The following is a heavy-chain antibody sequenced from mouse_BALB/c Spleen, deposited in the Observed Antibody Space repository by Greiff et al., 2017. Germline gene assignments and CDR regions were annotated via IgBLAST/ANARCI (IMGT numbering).Heavy chain of an antibody. D-gene: IGHD2-1*01. CDR2: INPSTGYT. J-gene: IGHJ2*01. V-gene: IGHV1-7*01. CDR1: GYTFTSYW. CDR3: ARWLLTTFFDY. Sequence: VQLQQSGAELAKPGASVKMSCKASGYTFTSYWVHWVKQRPGQGLEWIGYINPSTGYTEYNQKFKDKATLTADKSSSTAYMQLSSLTSEASAVYYCARWLLTTFFDYWGQGTTLTVSS.